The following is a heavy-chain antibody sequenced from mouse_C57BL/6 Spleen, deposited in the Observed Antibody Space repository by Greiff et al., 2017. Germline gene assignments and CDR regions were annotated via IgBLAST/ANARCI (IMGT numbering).Heavy chain of an antibody. CDR1: GFTFSSYA. CDR3: ARRNDYDDYAMDY. Sequence: EVQLVESGGGLVKPGGSLKLSCAASGFTFSSYAMSWVRQTPEKRLEWVATISDGGSYTYYPDNVKGRCTISRDNAKNNLYLQMSHLKSEDTAMYYCARRNDYDDYAMDYWGQGTSVTVSS. J-gene: IGHJ4*01. V-gene: IGHV5-4*01. D-gene: IGHD2-4*01. CDR2: ISDGGSYT.